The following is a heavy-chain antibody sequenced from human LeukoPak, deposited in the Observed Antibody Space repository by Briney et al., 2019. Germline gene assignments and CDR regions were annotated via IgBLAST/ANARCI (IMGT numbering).Heavy chain of an antibody. CDR3: AKVSRARMLTFGGVIAQGYYYFYMYV. V-gene: IGHV3-30*02. Sequence: GGSLRLSCAASGFTFSNYGMHWIRQAPGKGLEWVAFIRHDGSKKYYAGSVKGRFTISRDKSKNTLYLQMNSLRAEDTAEYYCAKVSRARMLTFGGVIAQGYYYFYMYVWGKGATVTISS. CDR1: GFTFSNYG. D-gene: IGHD3-16*02. J-gene: IGHJ6*03. CDR2: IRHDGSKK.